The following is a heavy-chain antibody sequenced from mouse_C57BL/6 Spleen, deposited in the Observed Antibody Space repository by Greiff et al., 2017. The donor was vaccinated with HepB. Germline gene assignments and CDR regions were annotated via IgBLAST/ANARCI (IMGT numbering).Heavy chain of an antibody. CDR2: IYPGSGST. V-gene: IGHV1-55*01. CDR1: GYTFTSYW. CDR3: ARGDYGRAWFAY. J-gene: IGHJ3*01. D-gene: IGHD2-4*01. Sequence: QVQLQQPGAELVKPGASVKMSCKASGYTFTSYWITWVKQRPGQGLEWIGDIYPGSGSTNYNEKFKSKATLTVDTSSSTAYMQLSSLTSEDSAVYSCARGDYGRAWFAYWGQGTLVTVSA.